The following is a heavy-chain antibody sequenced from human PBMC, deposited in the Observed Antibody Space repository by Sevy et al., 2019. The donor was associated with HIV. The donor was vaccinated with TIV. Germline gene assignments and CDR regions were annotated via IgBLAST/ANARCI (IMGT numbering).Heavy chain of an antibody. CDR1: EFSFSSYS. CDR2: ISSSSSTM. CDR3: ARTKSNTAMVSSDY. Sequence: GGSLILSCAASEFSFSSYSMNWVRQAPGQGLEWVSYISSSSSTMYYADSVKGRFTISRDNAKNSLYLQMNTLRAEDTAVYYCARTKSNTAMVSSDYWGQGTLVTVSS. V-gene: IGHV3-48*01. D-gene: IGHD5-18*01. J-gene: IGHJ4*02.